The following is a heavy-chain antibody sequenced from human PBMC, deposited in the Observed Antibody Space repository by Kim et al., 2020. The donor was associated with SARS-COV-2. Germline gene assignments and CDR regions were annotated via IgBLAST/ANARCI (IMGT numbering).Heavy chain of an antibody. D-gene: IGHD2-15*01. CDR1: GFTCSTYS. CDR3: ARAGADHCGGGRCNIYGYGLDV. J-gene: IGHJ6*02. V-gene: IGHV3-48*04. Sequence: GGSLRLSCAASGFTCSTYSMNWVRQSPGKGLEWVSYLGSSRGTIYYADSVKGRFTISRDNAKNSLYLQMNSLRAEDTAIYYCARAGADHCGGGRCNIYGYGLDVWGQGTTVTVSS. CDR2: LGSSRGTI.